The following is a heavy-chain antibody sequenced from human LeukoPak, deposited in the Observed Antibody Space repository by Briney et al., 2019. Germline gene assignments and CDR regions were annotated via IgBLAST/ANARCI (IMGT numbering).Heavy chain of an antibody. V-gene: IGHV4-34*01. D-gene: IGHD5-18*01. CDR2: INHSGST. CDR1: GGSFSGYY. Sequence: SETLSLTCAVYGGSFSGYYWSWIRQPPGKGLEWIGEINHSGSTNYNPSLKSRVTISVDTSKNQSSLKLSSVTAADTAVYYCARRSQLWSRATDYWGQGTLVTVSS. J-gene: IGHJ4*02. CDR3: ARRSQLWSRATDY.